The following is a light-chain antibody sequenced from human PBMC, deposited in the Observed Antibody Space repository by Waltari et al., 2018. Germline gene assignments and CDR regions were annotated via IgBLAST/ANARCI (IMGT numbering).Light chain of an antibody. CDR1: SGTIASNY. V-gene: IGLV6-57*04. Sequence: NFMLTQPPSVSESPGKTVTISCTRSSGTIASNYVQWYQHRPGSAPTTVIYEDNERPSGVPDRFSGSIDSSSNSASLTISGLKTEDEADYFCQSYDSSNQGVFGGGTKLTVL. CDR2: EDN. J-gene: IGLJ3*02. CDR3: QSYDSSNQGV.